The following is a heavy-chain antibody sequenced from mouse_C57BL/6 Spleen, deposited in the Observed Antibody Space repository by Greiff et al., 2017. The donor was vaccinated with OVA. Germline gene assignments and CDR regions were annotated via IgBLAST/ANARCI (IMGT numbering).Heavy chain of an antibody. V-gene: IGHV5-6*01. J-gene: IGHJ3*01. Sequence: DVHLVESGGDLVKPGGSLKLSCAASGFTFSSYGMSWVRQTPDKRLEWVATISSGGSYTYYPDSVKGRFTISRDNAKNTLYLQMSSLKSEDTAMYYCARQGSYYGSSGFAYWGQGTLVTVSA. CDR1: GFTFSSYG. D-gene: IGHD1-1*01. CDR3: ARQGSYYGSSGFAY. CDR2: ISSGGSYT.